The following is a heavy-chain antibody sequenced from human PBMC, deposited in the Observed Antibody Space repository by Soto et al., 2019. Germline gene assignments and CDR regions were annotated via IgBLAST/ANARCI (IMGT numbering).Heavy chain of an antibody. V-gene: IGHV3-33*01. CDR2: IWYDGSNK. Sequence: GGSLRLSCAASGFTFSSYGMHWVRQAPGKWLEWVAVIWYDGSNKYYADSVKGRFTISRDNSKNTLYLQMNSLRAEDTAVYYCARDREVAYDSSGYSTTWFDPWGQGXLVTVYS. D-gene: IGHD3-22*01. J-gene: IGHJ5*02. CDR3: ARDREVAYDSSGYSTTWFDP. CDR1: GFTFSSYG.